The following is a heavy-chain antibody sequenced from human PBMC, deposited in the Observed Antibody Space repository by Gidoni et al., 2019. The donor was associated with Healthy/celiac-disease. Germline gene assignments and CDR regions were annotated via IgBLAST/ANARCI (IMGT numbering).Heavy chain of an antibody. Sequence: QVQLQESGPGLGKPSETLSLTCTVSGGSISSYYWSWIRQPPGKGLEWIGYIYYSGSTNYNPSLKSRVTISVDTSKNQFSLKLSSVTAADTAVYYCARDQDFWSFDYWGQGTLVTVSS. CDR3: ARDQDFWSFDY. V-gene: IGHV4-59*01. CDR1: GGSISSYY. J-gene: IGHJ4*02. D-gene: IGHD3-3*01. CDR2: IYYSGST.